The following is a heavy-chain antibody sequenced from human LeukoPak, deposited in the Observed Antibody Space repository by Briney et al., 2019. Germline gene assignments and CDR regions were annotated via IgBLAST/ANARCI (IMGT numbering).Heavy chain of an antibody. CDR3: ARGGYSYGLYYFDY. V-gene: IGHV1-2*06. D-gene: IGHD5-18*01. CDR1: GYTFTGYY. Sequence: ASVKVSCKASGYTFTGYYMHWVRQAPGQGLEWMGRINPNSGGTNYAQKFQGRVTMTRDTSISTAYMELSRLRSDATAVYYCARGGYSYGLYYFDYWGQGTLVTVSS. J-gene: IGHJ4*02. CDR2: INPNSGGT.